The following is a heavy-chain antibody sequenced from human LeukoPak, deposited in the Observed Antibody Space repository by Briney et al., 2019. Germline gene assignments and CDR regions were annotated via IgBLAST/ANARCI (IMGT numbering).Heavy chain of an antibody. D-gene: IGHD5-12*01. CDR3: ARNRAVGYAPGDY. Sequence: GGSLRLSCAASGFTFSSYGVHWVRQAPGKGLEWVAFIRYDGSNKYYAVSVKGRFTISRDNSKSTLHLQMNSLRAEDTAVYYCARNRAVGYAPGDYWGQGTLVTVSS. CDR2: IRYDGSNK. CDR1: GFTFSSYG. V-gene: IGHV3-30*02. J-gene: IGHJ4*02.